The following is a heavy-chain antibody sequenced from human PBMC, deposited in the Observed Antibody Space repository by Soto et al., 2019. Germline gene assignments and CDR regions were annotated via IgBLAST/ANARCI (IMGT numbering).Heavy chain of an antibody. CDR1: GFTFSSYS. D-gene: IGHD1-26*01. J-gene: IGHJ3*02. CDR3: ARASGSVDDAFDI. Sequence: GESLKISCAASGFTFSSYSMNWVRQAPGKGLEWVSYISSSSSTIYYADSVKGRFTISRDNAKNSLYMQMNSLRDEDTAVYYCARASGSVDDAFDIWGQGTMVTVSS. CDR2: ISSSSSTI. V-gene: IGHV3-48*02.